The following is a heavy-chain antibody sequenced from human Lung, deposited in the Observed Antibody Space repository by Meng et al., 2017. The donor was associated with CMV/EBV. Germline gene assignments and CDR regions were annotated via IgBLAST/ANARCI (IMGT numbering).Heavy chain of an antibody. V-gene: IGHV3-21*01. Sequence: GGSLRPXXAASGFSLRSYNMNWVRQAPGKGLEWVSSSSSDRTYIYYAVSVKGRFTISRDNAKNPLYLQMNSLRAEVTAVYYCARISDMTGTTYYCDYWGQGTXVTVSS. J-gene: IGHJ4*02. D-gene: IGHD1-20*01. CDR1: GFSLRSYN. CDR3: ARISDMTGTTYYCDY. CDR2: SSSDRTYI.